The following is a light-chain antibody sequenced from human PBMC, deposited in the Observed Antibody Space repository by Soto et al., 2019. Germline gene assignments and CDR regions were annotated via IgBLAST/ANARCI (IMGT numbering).Light chain of an antibody. V-gene: IGLV1-40*01. CDR3: QSYDSSLSGYV. CDR2: GNN. J-gene: IGLJ1*01. Sequence: QSVLTQPHSVSGAPGQTVIISCSGSSSNLGAPYDVNRFRQLPGTVPRLLIYGNNNRPSGVPDRFSGSKSGTSASLAITGLQAEDEADYYCQSYDSSLSGYVFGTGTKVTVL. CDR1: SSNLGAPYD.